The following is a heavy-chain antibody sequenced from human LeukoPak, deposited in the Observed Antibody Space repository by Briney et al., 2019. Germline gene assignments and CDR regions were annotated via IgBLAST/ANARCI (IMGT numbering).Heavy chain of an antibody. CDR3: ARDFVHYYDSSGFEYYFDF. Sequence: GGSLILSCAASGFTFSRYAMHWVRQAPGKGLEYVSAISSNGGRTYYENSVKGRFTISRDNSKNTLYLQMGSLRAEDMAVYYCARDFVHYYDSSGFEYYFDFWGQGTLVTVSS. D-gene: IGHD3-22*01. V-gene: IGHV3-64*01. J-gene: IGHJ4*02. CDR2: ISSNGGRT. CDR1: GFTFSRYA.